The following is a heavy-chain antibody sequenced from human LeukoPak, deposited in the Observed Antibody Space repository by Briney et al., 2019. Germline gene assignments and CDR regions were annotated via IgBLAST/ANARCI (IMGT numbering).Heavy chain of an antibody. J-gene: IGHJ4*02. CDR2: IKQDGGKN. Sequence: GGSLRLSCAASGFTFSSYWMSWVRQAPGKGLEWVANIKQDGGKNYYVDSVKGRFTISRDNAKNSLYLQMNSLRAEDTAVYYCARDAGDSSGYRFDYWGQGTLVTVSS. D-gene: IGHD3-22*01. CDR3: ARDAGDSSGYRFDY. CDR1: GFTFSSYW. V-gene: IGHV3-7*05.